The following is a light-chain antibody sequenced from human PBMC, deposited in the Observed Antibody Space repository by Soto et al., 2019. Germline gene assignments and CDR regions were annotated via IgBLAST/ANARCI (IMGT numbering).Light chain of an antibody. CDR1: QTVSSN. CDR2: DAS. CDR3: QQYNDWLRT. Sequence: EIVMTQSPATLSASPGERATLSCRASQTVSSNLAWYQQKPGQAPRLLIYDASTRATGIPARFSGSGSGTQFTLTISSLQSEDFAVYYCQQYNDWLRTFGQGTKVE. J-gene: IGKJ1*01. V-gene: IGKV3-15*01.